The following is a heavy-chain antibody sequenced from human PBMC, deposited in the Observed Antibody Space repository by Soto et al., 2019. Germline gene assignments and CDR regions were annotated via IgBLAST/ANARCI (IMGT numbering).Heavy chain of an antibody. Sequence: QVQLVQSGAEVKKPGSSVKVSCKTSGVSFNNNGIGWVRQAPGHGLEWMGGVSPPFRTSNYARKFQGRISITADASTGTVNMELSSLTSEDTAQYYCARGLYYGSGSYYPYGMDVCGQGTTVTVSS. D-gene: IGHD3-10*01. CDR2: VSPPFRTS. CDR1: GVSFNNNG. CDR3: ARGLYYGSGSYYPYGMDV. J-gene: IGHJ6*02. V-gene: IGHV1-69*01.